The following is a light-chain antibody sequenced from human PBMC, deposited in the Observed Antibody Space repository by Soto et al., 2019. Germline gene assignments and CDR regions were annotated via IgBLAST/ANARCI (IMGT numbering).Light chain of an antibody. J-gene: IGLJ1*01. CDR2: EVS. Sequence: QPALTQAACVSGCPGQSITISCTGTSSDVGTYNYVSWYQHHPGKAPKLIIYEVSNRPSGVSNRFSGSKSGSTASLTISGLQAEDEADYHCTSYTRDTALVFGTGTKVTVL. CDR3: TSYTRDTALV. CDR1: SSDVGTYNY. V-gene: IGLV2-14*01.